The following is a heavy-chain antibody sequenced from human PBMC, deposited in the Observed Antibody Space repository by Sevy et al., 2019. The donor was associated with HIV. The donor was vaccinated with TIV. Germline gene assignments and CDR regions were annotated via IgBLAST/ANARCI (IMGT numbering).Heavy chain of an antibody. Sequence: GGSLRLSCATSGFTFRNYSMNWVRQAPGKGLEWVSTISDRNNYIFYADSVKGRFTISRDNAMKSGFLQMNSLRADDTAVYYCASNYDSSGYRFDYWGQGILVTVSS. CDR1: GFTFRNYS. J-gene: IGHJ4*02. D-gene: IGHD3-22*01. CDR2: ISDRNNYI. CDR3: ASNYDSSGYRFDY. V-gene: IGHV3-21*01.